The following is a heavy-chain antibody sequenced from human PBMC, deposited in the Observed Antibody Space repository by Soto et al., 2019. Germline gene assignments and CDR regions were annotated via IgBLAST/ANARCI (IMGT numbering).Heavy chain of an antibody. V-gene: IGHV4-59*08. CDR3: ASGSGSYYRPYNWFDP. J-gene: IGHJ5*02. CDR1: GDSISSYY. Sequence: SETLSLTCTVSGDSISSYYWTWIRQPPGKGLEWIAFIYYGGSINYNPSLKSRVAISVDTSKNQFSLNLNSVTAADTAVYYCASGSGSYYRPYNWFDPWGQGTLVTVSS. CDR2: IYYGGSI. D-gene: IGHD1-26*01.